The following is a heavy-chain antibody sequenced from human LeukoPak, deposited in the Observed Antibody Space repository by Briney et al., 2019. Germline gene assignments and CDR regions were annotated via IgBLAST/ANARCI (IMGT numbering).Heavy chain of an antibody. Sequence: GGSLRLSCAASGFTFSSYAMSWVRQAPGKGLEWVSHINNNGGSTSYADSVKGRFTISRDNSKNTLYLQMNSLRAEDTAVYYCAKAPRFGYYRDAFDIWGQGTMVTVSS. V-gene: IGHV3-23*05. CDR3: AKAPRFGYYRDAFDI. CDR1: GFTFSSYA. D-gene: IGHD1-26*01. J-gene: IGHJ3*02. CDR2: INNNGGST.